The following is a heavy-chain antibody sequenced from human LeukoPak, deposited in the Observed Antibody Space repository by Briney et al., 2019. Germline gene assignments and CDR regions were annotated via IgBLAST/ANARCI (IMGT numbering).Heavy chain of an antibody. D-gene: IGHD6-19*01. CDR1: GFTFKDYA. CDR2: ISWDSGNS. Sequence: GGSLRLSCAASGFTFKDYAMHWVRQAPGKGLEWVALISWDSGNSYYADSVKGRFTIARDNSKNSLSLQMNSLRPEDTALYYCAKGPGAAVAKRYIQHWGQGTLVTVSS. CDR3: AKGPGAAVAKRYIQH. V-gene: IGHV3-43D*03. J-gene: IGHJ1*01.